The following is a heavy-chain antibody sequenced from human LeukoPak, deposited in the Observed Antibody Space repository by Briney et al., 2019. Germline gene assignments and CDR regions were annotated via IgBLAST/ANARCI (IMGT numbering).Heavy chain of an antibody. D-gene: IGHD2-21*01. Sequence: PGGSLRLSCAASGFTFSSYAWSWVRQAPGKGLEWVSSISASGDNTYYADSVEGRFTISRDNSKNTLFVQMNSLRAEDTAVYYCANVAAAKFYYFDYWGQGTLVTVSS. CDR3: ANVAAAKFYYFDY. V-gene: IGHV3-23*01. CDR2: ISASGDNT. CDR1: GFTFSSYA. J-gene: IGHJ4*02.